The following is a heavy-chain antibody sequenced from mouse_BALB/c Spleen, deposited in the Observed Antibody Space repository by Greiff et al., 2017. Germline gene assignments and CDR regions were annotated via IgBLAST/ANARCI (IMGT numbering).Heavy chain of an antibody. Sequence: EVKLMESGGGLVQPGGSLKLSCAASGFTFSSYTMSWVRQTPEKRLEWVAYISNGGGSTYYPDTVKGRFTISRDNAKNTLYLQMSSLKSEDTAMYYCARHNYGSSYVGFAYWGQGTLVTVSA. J-gene: IGHJ3*01. CDR1: GFTFSSYT. CDR3: ARHNYGSSYVGFAY. CDR2: ISNGGGST. V-gene: IGHV5-12-2*01. D-gene: IGHD1-1*01.